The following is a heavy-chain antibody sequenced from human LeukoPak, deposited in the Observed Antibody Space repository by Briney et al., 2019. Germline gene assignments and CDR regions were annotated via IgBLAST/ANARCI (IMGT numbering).Heavy chain of an antibody. CDR3: AKTRDFWSGYFDY. CDR1: GGSITSDTDY. Sequence: SQTLSLTCAVSGGSITSDTDYWSRIRPPPGKGLEWIGYILHSGSTYYNPSLKSRVTISIDTSKSQFSLKLSSVTAADTAVYYCAKTRDFWSGYFDYWGQGTQVTVSS. CDR2: ILHSGST. J-gene: IGHJ4*02. D-gene: IGHD3-3*01. V-gene: IGHV4-30-2*01.